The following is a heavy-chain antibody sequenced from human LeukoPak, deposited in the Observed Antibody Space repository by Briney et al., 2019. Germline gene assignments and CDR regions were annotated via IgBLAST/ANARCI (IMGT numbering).Heavy chain of an antibody. CDR1: GYTFTGYY. CDR2: INPNSGGT. Sequence: ASVKVSCKASGYTFTGYYMHWVRQAPGQGLEWMGWINPNSGGTIYAQRFQGRVTMTRDTSISTAYMELGGLRPDDTAVYYCARPFSTSGIAVAGSFDYWGQGTLVTVSS. J-gene: IGHJ4*02. V-gene: IGHV1-2*02. D-gene: IGHD6-19*01. CDR3: ARPFSTSGIAVAGSFDY.